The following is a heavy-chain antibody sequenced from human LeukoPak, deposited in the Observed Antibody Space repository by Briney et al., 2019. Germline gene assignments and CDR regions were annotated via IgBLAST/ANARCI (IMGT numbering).Heavy chain of an antibody. Sequence: AETLSLICTVSGDSLSSYYWSWIRQPPGKGLEWIGEINHSGSTNYNPSRKSRVTISVDTSKNHFSLKLSSVTAADTAVYYCAGSGSYWAPWGQGTLVTVSS. V-gene: IGHV4-34*01. D-gene: IGHD1-26*01. J-gene: IGHJ5*02. CDR3: AGSGSYWAP. CDR2: INHSGST. CDR1: GDSLSSYY.